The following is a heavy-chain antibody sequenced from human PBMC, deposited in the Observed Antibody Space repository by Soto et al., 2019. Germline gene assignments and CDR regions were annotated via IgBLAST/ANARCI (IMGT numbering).Heavy chain of an antibody. J-gene: IGHJ4*02. CDR1: GFTFSSYV. V-gene: IGHV3-33*01. CDR2: IWYDGSNK. CDR3: ARDCAGYSSGWYQRGGFDY. D-gene: IGHD6-19*01. Sequence: QVQVVESGGGVVQPGRSLRLSCAASGFTFSSYVMHWVRQAPGNGLAWVAVIWYDGSNKYYADSVKGRFTTSRDNSKNTLYLHMNSLRAEDTAVYYCARDCAGYSSGWYQRGGFDYWGQGTLVTVSS.